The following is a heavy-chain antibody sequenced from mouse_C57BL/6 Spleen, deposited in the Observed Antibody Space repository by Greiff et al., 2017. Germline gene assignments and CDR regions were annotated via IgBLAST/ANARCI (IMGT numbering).Heavy chain of an antibody. CDR2: IHPNSGST. J-gene: IGHJ2*01. Sequence: QVQLQQPGAELVKPGASVKLSCKASGYTFTSYWMHWVKQRPGQGLEWIGMIHPNSGSTNYNEKFKSKATLTVDKSSSTAYMQLSSLTSEDSAVYYCASPFITTVVVDYWGQFTTLTVAS. CDR3: ASPFITTVVVDY. D-gene: IGHD1-1*01. V-gene: IGHV1-64*01. CDR1: GYTFTSYW.